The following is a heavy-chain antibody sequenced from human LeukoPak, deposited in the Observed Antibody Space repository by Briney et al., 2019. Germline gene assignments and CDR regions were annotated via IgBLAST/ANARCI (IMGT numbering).Heavy chain of an antibody. CDR3: AREGDSGSYYFDY. V-gene: IGHV3-7*01. Sequence: GGSLRLSCAASGFTFSNYWMSWVRQAPGRGLEWVANIKQDGSEKFYVDSVKGRFTISRDTAKNSLYLQMNSLRAEDTAVYYCAREGDSGSYYFDYWGQGTLVTVSS. J-gene: IGHJ4*02. D-gene: IGHD1-26*01. CDR2: IKQDGSEK. CDR1: GFTFSNYW.